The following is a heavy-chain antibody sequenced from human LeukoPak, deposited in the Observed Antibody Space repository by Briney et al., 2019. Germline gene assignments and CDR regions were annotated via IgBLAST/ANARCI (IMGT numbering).Heavy chain of an antibody. V-gene: IGHV3-48*04. CDR3: ARARSWSSFDY. CDR1: GFTFSSYW. J-gene: IGHJ4*02. D-gene: IGHD6-13*01. Sequence: GGSLRLSCAASGFTFSSYWMHWVRQAPGKGLVWVSYISSSGSTIYYADSVKGRFTISRDNAKNSLYLQMNSLRAEDTAVYYCARARSWSSFDYWGQGTLVTVSS. CDR2: ISSSGSTI.